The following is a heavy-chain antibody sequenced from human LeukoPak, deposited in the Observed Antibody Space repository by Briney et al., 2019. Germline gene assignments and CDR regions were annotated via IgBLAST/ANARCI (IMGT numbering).Heavy chain of an antibody. D-gene: IGHD6-19*01. CDR2: ISGSGGST. V-gene: IGHV3-23*01. J-gene: IGHJ4*02. CDR1: GFTFSSYD. CDR3: AKDADSSGWCDY. Sequence: GGSLRLSCAPSGFTFSSYDMSWVRQAPGKGLEWDSSISGSGGSTYYADSVKGRFTISRDNSKNTLYLQVNSLRAEDTAVYYCAKDADSSGWCDYWGQGTLVTVSS.